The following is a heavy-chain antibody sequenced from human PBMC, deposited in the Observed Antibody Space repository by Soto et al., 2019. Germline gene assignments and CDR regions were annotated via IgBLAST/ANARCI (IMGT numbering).Heavy chain of an antibody. D-gene: IGHD1-26*01. CDR1: GYTFTSSG. Sequence: ASVKVSCKASGYTFTSSGFSWVRQAPGQGLEWMAWISAYNGETHYAQKFQGRVTMTTDTSTSTSYIELRSLRSDDTAVYYCAMDSGRYMQLSDWGQGTLLIVSS. CDR3: AMDSGRYMQLSD. J-gene: IGHJ4*02. CDR2: ISAYNGET. V-gene: IGHV1-18*01.